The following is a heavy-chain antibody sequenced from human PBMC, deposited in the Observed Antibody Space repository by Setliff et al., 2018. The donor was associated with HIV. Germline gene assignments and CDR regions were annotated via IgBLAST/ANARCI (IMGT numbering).Heavy chain of an antibody. Sequence: SVKVSCKASGGTFSGYAINWVRQAPGQGLEWMGGIIPIFGSTTYAQKFRDRVTITADESKDTVEMELSSLTSEDTAVYYCARDDHYYDMGSILSDWFFDLWDRGTLVTVSS. J-gene: IGHJ2*01. CDR2: IIPIFGST. CDR3: ARDDHYYDMGSILSDWFFDL. CDR1: GGTFSGYA. V-gene: IGHV1-69*13. D-gene: IGHD3-22*01.